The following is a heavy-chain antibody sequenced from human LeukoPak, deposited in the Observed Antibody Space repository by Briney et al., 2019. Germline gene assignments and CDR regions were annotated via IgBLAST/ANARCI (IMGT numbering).Heavy chain of an antibody. CDR2: INPNSGGT. D-gene: IGHD2-15*01. Sequence: ASVKVSFKASGYTFTAYYMHWVRQAPGQGLEWMGWINPNSGGTNYAQKFQGRVTMTRDTSISTAYMELSRLRSDDTAVYYCARAVYIVVPSGFDPWGQGTLVTVSS. V-gene: IGHV1-2*02. CDR3: ARAVYIVVPSGFDP. CDR1: GYTFTAYY. J-gene: IGHJ5*02.